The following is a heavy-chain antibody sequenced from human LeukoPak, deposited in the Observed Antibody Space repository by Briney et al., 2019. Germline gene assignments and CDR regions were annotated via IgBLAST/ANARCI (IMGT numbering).Heavy chain of an antibody. CDR1: GFSLSTTGLW. Sequence: SGPALVKPTQTLTLTCSFFGFSLSTTGLWVSWIRQPHRKALNWIAPLDWDDDKNYSTSLKTRPANSKDTSKNYEVPTMTNMDPVDTDTYYCARTTATMITHYYYFYMDVWGKGTTVTVSS. J-gene: IGHJ6*03. V-gene: IGHV2-70*01. CDR2: LDWDDDK. D-gene: IGHD3-16*01. CDR3: ARTTATMITHYYYFYMDV.